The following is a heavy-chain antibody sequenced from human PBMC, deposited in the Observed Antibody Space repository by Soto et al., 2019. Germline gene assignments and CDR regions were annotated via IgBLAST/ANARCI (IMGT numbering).Heavy chain of an antibody. CDR1: GGTFSSYA. V-gene: IGHV1-69*13. D-gene: IGHD1-26*01. Sequence: ASVKVSCKASGGTFSSYAISWVRQAPGQGLEWMGGIIPIFGTANYAQKFQGRVTITADESTSTAYMEPSSLRSEDTAVYYCARAAGGSSSAEYFQHWGQGTLVTVSS. CDR3: ARAAGGSSSAEYFQH. CDR2: IIPIFGTA. J-gene: IGHJ1*01.